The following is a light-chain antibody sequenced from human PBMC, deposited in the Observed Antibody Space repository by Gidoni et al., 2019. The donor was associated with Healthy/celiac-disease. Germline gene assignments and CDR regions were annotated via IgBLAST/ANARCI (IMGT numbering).Light chain of an antibody. Sequence: EIVLPQSPGTRSWSPGERATLSCTASQSVSSSYLTWDQQKPGQAPRHLNYVASSRSTGMPDMFSGSGSGTYFTFTISRLEPEGFAVYYCQQDGSSPLYTFGQGTKLEIK. CDR1: QSVSSSY. J-gene: IGKJ2*01. CDR2: VAS. CDR3: QQDGSSPLYT. V-gene: IGKV3-20*01.